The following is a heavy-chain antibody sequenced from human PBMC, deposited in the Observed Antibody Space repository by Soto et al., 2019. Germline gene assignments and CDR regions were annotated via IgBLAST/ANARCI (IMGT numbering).Heavy chain of an antibody. V-gene: IGHV1-3*01. D-gene: IGHD3-3*01. CDR3: ARDRVSLAMFGVPVGVFKN. J-gene: IGHJ4*02. Sequence: GSVKVSCKASGYTCTTFAMHCVLQSRLQRPEWLGWINAGSGYTKYSQNFQDRVTISSDTSASTAYMELSSLRSGDTAIYYCARDRVSLAMFGVPVGVFKNWGQGTLVTVSS. CDR1: GYTCTTFA. CDR2: INAGSGYT.